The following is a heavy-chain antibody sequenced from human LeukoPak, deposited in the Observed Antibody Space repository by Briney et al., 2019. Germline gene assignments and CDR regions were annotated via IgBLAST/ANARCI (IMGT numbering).Heavy chain of an antibody. CDR1: GFPFSSYT. Sequence: GGSLRLSCAASGFPFSSYTMNWIRPAPGTGPESLSYLSISSSYIYYADSVKGRFTIPRENAKNSLYLQMDSLRAEDTAVYYCARDVGYCSSTSCHNSGYYYYYYGMDVWGQGTTVTVSS. D-gene: IGHD2-2*02. J-gene: IGHJ6*02. CDR3: ARDVGYCSSTSCHNSGYYYYYYGMDV. V-gene: IGHV3-21*01. CDR2: LSISSSYI.